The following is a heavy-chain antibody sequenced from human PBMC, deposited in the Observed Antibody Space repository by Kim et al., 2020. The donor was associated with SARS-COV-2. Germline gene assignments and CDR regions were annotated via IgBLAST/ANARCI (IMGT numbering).Heavy chain of an antibody. D-gene: IGHD2-8*02. CDR3: ANGGGWWSYWDFWR. CDR1: GFTFSSHA. Sequence: GGSLRLSCAASGFTFSSHAMNWVRQPPGKGLEWVAAISYGGGKPDYADSVKGRLTVSRDTSKNTLYLQMNSLRTEDTAVYYCANGGGWWSYWDFWRWGRG. J-gene: IGHJ2*01. V-gene: IGHV3-30*18. CDR2: ISYGGGKP.